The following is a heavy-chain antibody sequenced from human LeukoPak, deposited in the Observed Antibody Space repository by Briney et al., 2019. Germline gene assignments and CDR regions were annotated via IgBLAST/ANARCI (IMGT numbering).Heavy chain of an antibody. CDR1: GFTFRDYY. CDR2: ISSSSSYT. J-gene: IGHJ4*02. Sequence: PGGSLRLSCGPYGFTFRDYYMSWIRQAPGKGLEWVSYISSSSSYTNYADSVKGRFNISRDNAKTSLYVQMNSLRAEDTAVYYCASIGGYSSGWYYHGYWGQGTLVTVSS. V-gene: IGHV3-11*06. CDR3: ASIGGYSSGWYYHGY. D-gene: IGHD6-19*01.